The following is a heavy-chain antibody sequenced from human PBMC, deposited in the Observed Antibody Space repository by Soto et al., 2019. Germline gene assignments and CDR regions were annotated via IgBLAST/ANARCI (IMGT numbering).Heavy chain of an antibody. CDR3: ARYIVGATTIWGSYYFDY. Sequence: GGSLRLSCAASGFTFDDYGMSWVRQAPGKGLEWVSGINWNGGSTGYADSVKGRFTISRDNAKNSLYLQMNSLRAEDTALYYCARYIVGATTIWGSYYFDYWGQGTLVTVSS. J-gene: IGHJ4*02. CDR2: INWNGGST. V-gene: IGHV3-20*04. D-gene: IGHD1-26*01. CDR1: GFTFDDYG.